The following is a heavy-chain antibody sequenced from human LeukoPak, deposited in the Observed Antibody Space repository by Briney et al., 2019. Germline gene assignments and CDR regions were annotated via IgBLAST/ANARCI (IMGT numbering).Heavy chain of an antibody. D-gene: IGHD1-26*01. CDR3: ARGLVGADAFDI. Sequence: SETLSLTCTVSGGSISSHYWSWIRQPPGKGLEWIGFIYYSGSTNYNPSLKSRVTISVDTSKNQFSLKLSSVTAADTAVYYCARGLVGADAFDIWGQGTMVTVSS. CDR1: GGSISSHY. J-gene: IGHJ3*02. CDR2: IYYSGST. V-gene: IGHV4-59*11.